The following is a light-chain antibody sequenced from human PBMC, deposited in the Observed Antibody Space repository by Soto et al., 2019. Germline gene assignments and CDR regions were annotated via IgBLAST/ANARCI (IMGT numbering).Light chain of an antibody. J-gene: IGKJ4*01. CDR2: DAS. V-gene: IGKV3-11*01. CDR3: QQRSNWPVS. Sequence: DIMVTQSPATLSLSPGESATLSCRASQSIGHFLVWYQQKPGQAPRLLISDASKRATGMPARFSGIGSGTDFTLTINSLQPEGSAIYYCQQRSNWPVSFGGGTKVEIK. CDR1: QSIGHF.